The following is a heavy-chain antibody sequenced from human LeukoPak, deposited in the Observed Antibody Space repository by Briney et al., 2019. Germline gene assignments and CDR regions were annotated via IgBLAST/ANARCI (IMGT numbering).Heavy chain of an antibody. V-gene: IGHV1-69*05. CDR1: GGTFSSYA. Sequence: SVKVSCKASGGTFSSYAISWVREAPGQGLEWMGRIIPIFGTANYAQKFQGRVTITTDESTSTAYMELRGLRSEDTAVYYCARGEQWHFYWGQGTLVTVSS. D-gene: IGHD6-19*01. CDR2: IIPIFGTA. CDR3: ARGEQWHFY. J-gene: IGHJ4*02.